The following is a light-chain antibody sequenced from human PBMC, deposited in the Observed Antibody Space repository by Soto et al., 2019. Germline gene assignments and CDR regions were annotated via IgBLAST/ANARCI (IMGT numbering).Light chain of an antibody. CDR1: SSNIGAGYD. CDR3: QSYDSGLSVGV. J-gene: IGLJ2*01. Sequence: QAVVTQPPSVSGAPGQRVTISCTGSSSNIGAGYDVHWYQQLPGTAPKLLIYGNSNRPSGVPDRFSGSKSGTSASLAITGLQAEDEADYGCQSYDSGLSVGVFGGGTKLTVL. V-gene: IGLV1-40*01. CDR2: GNS.